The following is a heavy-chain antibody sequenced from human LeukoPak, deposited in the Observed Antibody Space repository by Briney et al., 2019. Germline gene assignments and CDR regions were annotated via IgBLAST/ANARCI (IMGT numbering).Heavy chain of an antibody. CDR1: GFTFSSYW. CDR2: INSDGSST. CDR3: ARSAMLDYYYYYMDV. D-gene: IGHD5-18*01. Sequence: GGSLRLSCAASGFTFSSYWMHWVRQAPGKGLVWVSRINSDGSSTSYADSVKGRFTISRDNAKNTLYLQMNSLRAEDTAVYYCARSAMLDYYYYYMDVWGKGTTVTVSS. J-gene: IGHJ6*03. V-gene: IGHV3-74*01.